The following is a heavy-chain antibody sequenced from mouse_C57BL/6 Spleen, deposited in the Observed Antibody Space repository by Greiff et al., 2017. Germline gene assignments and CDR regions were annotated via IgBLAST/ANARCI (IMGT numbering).Heavy chain of an antibody. J-gene: IGHJ2*01. CDR1: GYTFTTYP. V-gene: IGHV1-47*01. D-gene: IGHD1-1*01. Sequence: QVQLQQSGAELVKPGASVKMSCKASGYTFTTYPIEWMKQNPGKSLEWIGNFHPYNDDTKYNEKFKGKDTLTVETSSSTVYVELSRLTSDDAAVYYCARRTDNYGSRGSYFDYWGKGTTLTVSS. CDR2: FHPYNDDT. CDR3: ARRTDNYGSRGSYFDY.